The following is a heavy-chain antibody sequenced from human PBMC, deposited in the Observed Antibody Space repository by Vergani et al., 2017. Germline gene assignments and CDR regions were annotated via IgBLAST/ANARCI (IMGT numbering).Heavy chain of an antibody. CDR2: ISYDGSNK. J-gene: IGHJ4*02. CDR1: GFTFSSYA. Sequence: VQLVESGGGLVQPGGSLRLSCAASGFTFSSYAMHWVRQAPGKGLEWVAVISYDGSNKYYADSVKGRFTISRDNSKNTLYLQMNSLRAEDTAVYYCAREPPSVSAAAGYWGQGTLVTVSS. V-gene: IGHV3-30*01. D-gene: IGHD6-13*01. CDR3: AREPPSVSAAAGY.